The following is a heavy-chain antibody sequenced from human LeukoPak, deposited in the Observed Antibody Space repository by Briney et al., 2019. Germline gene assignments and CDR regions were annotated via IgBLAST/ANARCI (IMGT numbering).Heavy chain of an antibody. CDR1: GGSISSSIYY. V-gene: IGHV4-39*01. D-gene: IGHD3-16*01. CDR2: IDYSGST. J-gene: IGHJ2*01. CDR3: ARRGIMITFGDWYFDL. Sequence: PSETLSLTCTVSGGSISSSIYYWGWIRQPPGKGLEWIGSIDYSGSTYYNPSLKSRVTISVDTSKNQFSLKLSSVTSADTAMYYCARRGIMITFGDWYFDLWGRGTLVTVSS.